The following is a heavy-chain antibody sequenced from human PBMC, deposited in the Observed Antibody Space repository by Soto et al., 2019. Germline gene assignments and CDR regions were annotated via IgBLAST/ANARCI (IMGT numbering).Heavy chain of an antibody. D-gene: IGHD3-9*01. V-gene: IGHV3-23*01. CDR2: VIGSGAYT. Sequence: PQRLPYAASEVNFIDFARPWIRQPTGQGLEWVSTVIGSGAYTFDADSVKGRFTISRDNSKDTLYLQMNSLRPEDTAVYYCAKERYYDIWAGSTVTYGLDVWGQGSQVAV. CDR1: EVNFIDFA. J-gene: IGHJ6*02. CDR3: AKERYYDIWAGSTVTYGLDV.